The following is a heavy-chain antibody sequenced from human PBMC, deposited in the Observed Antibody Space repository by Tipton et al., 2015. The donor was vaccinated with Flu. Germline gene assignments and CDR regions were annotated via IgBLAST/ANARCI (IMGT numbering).Heavy chain of an antibody. J-gene: IGHJ4*02. V-gene: IGHV4-4*07. CDR1: GGSISSHY. CDR2: IYTSGGFYSSGST. D-gene: IGHD2-2*01. CDR3: ARGVGPADIPKYYFDF. Sequence: LRLSCTVSGGSISSHYWSWIRQPAGKGLEWIGRIYTSGGFYSSGSTLYSPSLESRVTMSLDTSKNQFSLRLTSVTAADTAVYYCARGVGPADIPKYYFDFWGQGTLVTVSS.